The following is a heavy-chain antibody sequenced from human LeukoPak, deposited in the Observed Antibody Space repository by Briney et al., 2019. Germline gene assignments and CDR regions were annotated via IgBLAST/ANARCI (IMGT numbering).Heavy chain of an antibody. CDR2: IYTSGST. J-gene: IGHJ5*02. CDR1: GGSISSYY. Sequence: SETLSLTCTVSGGSISSYYWSWIRQPAGKGLEWIGRIYTSGSTNYNPSLKSRVTMSVDTSKNQFSLKLSSVTAADTAVYYCAGDKMATITRGRVARWFDPWGQGTLVTVSS. D-gene: IGHD5-24*01. V-gene: IGHV4-4*07. CDR3: AGDKMATITRGRVARWFDP.